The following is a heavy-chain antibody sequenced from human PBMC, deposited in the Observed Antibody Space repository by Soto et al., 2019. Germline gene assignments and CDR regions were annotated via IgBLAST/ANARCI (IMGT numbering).Heavy chain of an antibody. J-gene: IGHJ4*02. CDR1: GGSISSSSYY. D-gene: IGHD1-7*01. Sequence: PSETLSLTCTVSGGSISSSSYYWGWIRQPPGKGLEWIGSIYYSGSTYYNPSLKSRVTISVDTSKNQFSLKLSSVTAADTAVYYCARRRGSNKYNWTYGFNINYWGQGTLVTVSS. CDR3: ARRRGSNKYNWTYGFNINY. V-gene: IGHV4-39*01. CDR2: IYYSGST.